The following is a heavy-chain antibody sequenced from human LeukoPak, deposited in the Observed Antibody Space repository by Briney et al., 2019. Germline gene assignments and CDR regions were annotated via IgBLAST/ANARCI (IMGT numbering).Heavy chain of an antibody. CDR3: ARDSPGYGDYSLDY. J-gene: IGHJ4*02. Sequence: GGSLRLSCAASGFTVSSNYMSWVRQAPGKGLEWVSVIYSGGSTYYADSVKGRFTISRDNSKNTLYLQMNSLRAEDTAVYYCARDSPGYGDYSLDYWGQGTLVTVSS. CDR1: GFTVSSNY. D-gene: IGHD4-17*01. V-gene: IGHV3-66*01. CDR2: IYSGGST.